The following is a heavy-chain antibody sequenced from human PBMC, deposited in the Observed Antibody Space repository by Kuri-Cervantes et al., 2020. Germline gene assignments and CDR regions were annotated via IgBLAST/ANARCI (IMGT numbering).Heavy chain of an antibody. D-gene: IGHD6-6*01. J-gene: IGHJ2*01. Sequence: SETLSLTCTVSGGSVSSGRYYWSWIRQPPGKGLEWIGYIYYSGSTNYNPSLKSRVTISVDTSKNQFSLKLSSVTAADTAVYCCARLLVRDCGSSDRYFDLWGRGTLVTVSS. CDR1: GGSVSSGRYY. CDR3: ARLLVRDCGSSDRYFDL. CDR2: IYYSGST. V-gene: IGHV4-61*01.